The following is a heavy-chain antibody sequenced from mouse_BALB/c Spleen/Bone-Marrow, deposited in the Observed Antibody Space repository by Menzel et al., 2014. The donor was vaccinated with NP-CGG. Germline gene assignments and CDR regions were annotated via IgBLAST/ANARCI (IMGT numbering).Heavy chain of an antibody. D-gene: IGHD4-1*01. CDR1: GFNIKDTY. CDR3: ARWEYYAMDY. Sequence: VQLQQSGAELVKPGASVKLSCTASGFNIKDTYMHWVKQRPGQGLEWIGRIDPANGNTKYGPKFQGKATITADTSSNTAYLQLSSLTSEDTAVYYCARWEYYAMDYWGQGTSVTVSS. CDR2: IDPANGNT. J-gene: IGHJ4*01. V-gene: IGHV14-3*02.